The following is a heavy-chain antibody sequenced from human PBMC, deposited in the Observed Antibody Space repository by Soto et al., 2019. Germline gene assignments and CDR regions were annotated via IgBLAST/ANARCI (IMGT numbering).Heavy chain of an antibody. CDR2: IYYSGST. CDR3: ARHLGTGYYGFDY. CDR1: GGSISSGGYY. Sequence: PSETLSLTCTVSGGSISSGGYYWSWIRQHPGKGLEWIGYIYYSGSTNYNPSIKSRVTISLDTARNQFSLKLASVTAADTAVYYCARHLGTGYYGFDYWGPGTLVTVSS. V-gene: IGHV4-31*03. J-gene: IGHJ4*02. D-gene: IGHD4-17*01.